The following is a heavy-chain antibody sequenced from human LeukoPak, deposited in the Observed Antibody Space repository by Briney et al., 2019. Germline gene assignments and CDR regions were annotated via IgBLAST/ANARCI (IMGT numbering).Heavy chain of an antibody. Sequence: GGSLRLSCAASGFTSSYYWMSSVRQAPGKGLEWVATIKDDGSERYYVDSVKGRFTISRDNAKKSLYLQMNSLRAEDTAVYYCATAPGGYYDSLTGYYNTQIDYWGQGALVTVSS. J-gene: IGHJ4*02. CDR3: ATAPGGYYDSLTGYYNTQIDY. D-gene: IGHD3-9*01. CDR2: IKDDGSER. V-gene: IGHV3-7*01. CDR1: GFTSSYYW.